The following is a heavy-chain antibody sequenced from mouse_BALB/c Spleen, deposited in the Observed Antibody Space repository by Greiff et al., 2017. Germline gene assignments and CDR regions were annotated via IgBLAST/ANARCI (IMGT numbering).Heavy chain of an antibody. CDR1: GFTFSSYW. V-gene: IGHV6-6*02. CDR3: TYGAY. D-gene: IGHD1-1*02. CDR2: IRLKSDNYAT. J-gene: IGHJ3*01. Sequence: EVKVVESGGGLVQPGGSMKLSCVASGFTFSSYWMSWVRQSPEKGLEWVAEIRLKSDNYATHYSESVKGKFTISRDDSKSRLYLQMNSLRAEDTGIYYCTYGAYWGQGTLVTVSA.